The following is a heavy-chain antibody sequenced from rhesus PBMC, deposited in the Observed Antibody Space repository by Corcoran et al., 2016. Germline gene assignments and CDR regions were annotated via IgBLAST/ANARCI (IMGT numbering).Heavy chain of an antibody. CDR2: ISGDSGIA. Sequence: QLQLQESGPGLVKPSETLSLPCAVSGGSIISNYWSWILPPPGKGLEWIGYISGDSGIADKNPWLKSRVTMSTETSKKQVSLMLTSVTAADTAVYYCARRGWIGQMDHWGQGLLVTVS. CDR3: ARRGWIGQMDH. D-gene: IGHD5-12*01. J-gene: IGHJ4*01. V-gene: IGHV4-173*01. CDR1: GGSIISNY.